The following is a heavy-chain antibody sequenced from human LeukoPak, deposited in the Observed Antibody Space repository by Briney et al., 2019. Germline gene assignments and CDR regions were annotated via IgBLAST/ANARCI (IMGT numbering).Heavy chain of an antibody. J-gene: IGHJ6*03. Sequence: SVKVSCKASGGSFSSYAISWVRQAPGQGLEWMGRIIPIFGTANYAQKFQGRVTITADIVSSTAYMEVNSLTSDDTTVYFCAKQGAARQDYYMDVWGNGTTVTVSS. CDR1: GGSFSSYA. CDR2: IIPIFGTA. D-gene: IGHD5-18*01. V-gene: IGHV1-69*06. CDR3: AKQGAARQDYYMDV.